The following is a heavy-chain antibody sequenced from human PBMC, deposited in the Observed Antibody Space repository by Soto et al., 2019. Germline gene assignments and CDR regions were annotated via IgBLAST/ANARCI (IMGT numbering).Heavy chain of an antibody. D-gene: IGHD3-22*01. J-gene: IGHJ4*02. V-gene: IGHV4-31*03. CDR3: ATNHDDISGRTPLLFDS. CDR2: IHYSGNT. Sequence: QVQLQESGPGLVKPSQTLSLTCTVSGDSIGTGGYYWDWIRQHPGKGPEWIGYIHYSGNTYYNPSLKSRLTISLDPSNNQFSLHPISVTAADTAVYYCATNHDDISGRTPLLFDSWGQGTLVTFYS. CDR1: GDSIGTGGYY.